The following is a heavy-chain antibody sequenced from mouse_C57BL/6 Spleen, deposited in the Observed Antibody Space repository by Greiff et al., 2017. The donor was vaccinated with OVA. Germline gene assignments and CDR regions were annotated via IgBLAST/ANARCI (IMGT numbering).Heavy chain of an antibody. V-gene: IGHV1-54*01. J-gene: IGHJ2*01. CDR2: INPGSGGT. CDR1: GYAFTNYL. D-gene: IGHD1-1*01. Sequence: QVQLQQSGAELVRPGTSVKVSCKASGYAFTNYLIEWVKQRPGQGLEWIGVINPGSGGTNYNEKFKGKATLTEDKSSSTAYMQLSSLTSEDSAVYFFARRSYGYFDYWGQGTTLTVSS. CDR3: ARRSYGYFDY.